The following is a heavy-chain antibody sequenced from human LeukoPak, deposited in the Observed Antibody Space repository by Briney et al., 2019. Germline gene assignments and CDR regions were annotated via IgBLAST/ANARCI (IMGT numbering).Heavy chain of an antibody. D-gene: IGHD6-19*01. Sequence: PGGSLRLSCAASGFTFSTYSMHWGRQASGKGLVWVSRITGDGSYTSYADSVKGRFTVSRDNAKNTVYLQMDSLRAEDTAVYYCATEQSLGYWGQGTLVTDSS. V-gene: IGHV3-74*01. CDR2: ITGDGSYT. CDR1: GFTFSTYS. CDR3: ATEQSLGY. J-gene: IGHJ4*02.